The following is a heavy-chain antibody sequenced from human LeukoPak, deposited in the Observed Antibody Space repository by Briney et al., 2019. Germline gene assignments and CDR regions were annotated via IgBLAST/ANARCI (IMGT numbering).Heavy chain of an antibody. J-gene: IGHJ4*02. D-gene: IGHD3-22*01. V-gene: IGHV4-59*08. CDR2: IYYSGST. Sequence: SETLSLTCTVSGGSITSNYWGWFRQPPGKGLEWIGYIYYSGSTNYNPSLKSRVTISVDTSKNQFSLKLSSVTAADTAVYYCARGRYDTSGYPDDYWGQGTLVTVSS. CDR1: GGSITSNY. CDR3: ARGRYDTSGYPDDY.